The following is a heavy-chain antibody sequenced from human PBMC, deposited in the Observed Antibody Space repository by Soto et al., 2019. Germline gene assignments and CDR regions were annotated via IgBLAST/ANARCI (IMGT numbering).Heavy chain of an antibody. CDR1: AGSISSSSYY. Sequence: QLQLQESGPGLVKPSETLSLTCTVSAGSISSSSYYWGWIRQPPGKGLEWIGSIYYSGSTYYNPSLKSRVTISVDTSKNQFALKLSSVTAADTAVYYCAGPSFGERHKYGMDVWGQGTTVTVSS. D-gene: IGHD3-10*01. V-gene: IGHV4-39*01. J-gene: IGHJ6*02. CDR3: AGPSFGERHKYGMDV. CDR2: IYYSGST.